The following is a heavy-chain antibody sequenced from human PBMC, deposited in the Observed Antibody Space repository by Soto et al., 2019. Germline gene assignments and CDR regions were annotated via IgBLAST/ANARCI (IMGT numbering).Heavy chain of an antibody. CDR3: AREWGLLPYYVMNV. CDR1: GGSISSYY. J-gene: IGHJ6*02. V-gene: IGHV4-59*01. CDR2: ISYTGRT. Sequence: SETLSLTCTVSGGSISSYYWTWLRQPPGKGLEWIGYISYTGRTKYNPSLQSRVTISVDTSKNDFSLNLSSVTAADTAVYFCAREWGLLPYYVMNVWGHGTAVTVSS. D-gene: IGHD7-27*01.